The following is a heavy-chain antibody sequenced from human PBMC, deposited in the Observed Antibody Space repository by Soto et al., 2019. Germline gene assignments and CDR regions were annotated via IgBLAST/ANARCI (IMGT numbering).Heavy chain of an antibody. J-gene: IGHJ4*02. D-gene: IGHD3-3*01. V-gene: IGHV1-18*01. CDR1: GYTFTSYG. Sequence: QVQLVQSGAEVKKPGASVKVSCKASGYTFTSYGISWVRQAPGQGLEWMGWISAYNGNTNYAQKLQGRVTMTTDTAASTTDMERMSLRSDDTAVYYCSRDPPSLGVVDDDWCQGALVTVSS. CDR2: ISAYNGNT. CDR3: SRDPPSLGVVDDD.